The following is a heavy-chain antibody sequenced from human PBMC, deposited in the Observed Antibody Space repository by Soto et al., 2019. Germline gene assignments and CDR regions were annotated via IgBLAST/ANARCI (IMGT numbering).Heavy chain of an antibody. J-gene: IGHJ4*02. CDR2: IRRIAYGGTT. CDR1: GLNFAAYT. Sequence: PGESLRLSYSAPGLNFAAYTMSWVRLTPGKGLEWVGFIRRIAYGGTTDYAASVKGRFTISRDDSRKLVYLQMSRLKIEDTAVYYCSRSLAIDFDSWGQGT. V-gene: IGHV3-49*04. CDR3: SRSLAIDFDS.